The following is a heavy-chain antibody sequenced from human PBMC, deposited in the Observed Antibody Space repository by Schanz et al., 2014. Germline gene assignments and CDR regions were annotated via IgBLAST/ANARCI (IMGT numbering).Heavy chain of an antibody. D-gene: IGHD3-10*01. V-gene: IGHV3-11*04. J-gene: IGHJ6*02. CDR2: ISSGSSTI. Sequence: QVQLVESGGGLVKPGGSLRLSCVVSGFIFSDHYMSWIRQAPGKGLEWISYISSGSSTIHYADSVKGRFTISRDNAKNSLFLQMNSLRAEDTAVYYCARGGPGAMDRYYSMDVWGQGTTVTVSS. CDR3: ARGGPGAMDRYYSMDV. CDR1: GFIFSDHY.